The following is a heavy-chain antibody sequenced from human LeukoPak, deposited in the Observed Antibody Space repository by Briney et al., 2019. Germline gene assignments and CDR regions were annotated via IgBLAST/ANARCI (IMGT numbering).Heavy chain of an antibody. Sequence: PGGSLRLSCAASGFTFSSYEMNWVRQAPGKGLEWVSYISSSGSTIYYADSVKGRFTISRDNAKNSLYLQMNSLRAEDTAVYYCARAVDGLRTFYDYWGQGTLVTVSS. J-gene: IGHJ4*02. CDR2: ISSSGSTI. D-gene: IGHD5/OR15-5a*01. CDR3: ARAVDGLRTFYDY. V-gene: IGHV3-48*03. CDR1: GFTFSSYE.